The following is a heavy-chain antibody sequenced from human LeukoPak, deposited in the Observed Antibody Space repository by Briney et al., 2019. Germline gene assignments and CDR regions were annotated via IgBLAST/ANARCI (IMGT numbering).Heavy chain of an antibody. CDR3: AVENYGDPFDY. J-gene: IGHJ4*02. CDR2: INHSGST. D-gene: IGHD4-17*01. V-gene: IGHV4-34*01. Sequence: SETLSLTCAVYGGSFSGYYWSWIRQPPGKGLEWIGEINHSGSTNYNPSLKSRVTISVDTSKNQFSLKLSSVTAADTAVYYCAVENYGDPFDYWGQGTLVIVSS. CDR1: GGSFSGYY.